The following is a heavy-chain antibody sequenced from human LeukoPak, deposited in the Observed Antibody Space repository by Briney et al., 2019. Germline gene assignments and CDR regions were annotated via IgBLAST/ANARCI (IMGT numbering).Heavy chain of an antibody. J-gene: IGHJ4*02. D-gene: IGHD6-19*01. CDR3: AKDHLPGIVVADRDY. CDR2: ISGSGGST. CDR1: GFTFSRYG. Sequence: DPGGSLRLSCVASGFTFSRYGMTWVRQAPGKVLQWVSAISGSGGSTYYADSVKGRFTISRDNSKNTLYLQINGLRAEDTAVYYCAKDHLPGIVVADRDYWGQGTLVTVSS. V-gene: IGHV3-23*01.